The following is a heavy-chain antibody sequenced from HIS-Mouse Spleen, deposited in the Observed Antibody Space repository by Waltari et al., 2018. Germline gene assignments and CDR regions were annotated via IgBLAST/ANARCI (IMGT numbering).Heavy chain of an antibody. Sequence: QVQLQQWGAGLLKPSETLSLTCAVYGGSFSGYYWSWIRQPPGKGLAWIGEINHSGSTNDNPSLKSRVTISVDTSKNQFSLKLSSVTAADTAVYYCARGRSPATVTIGYYFDYWGQGTLVTVSS. V-gene: IGHV4-34*01. J-gene: IGHJ4*02. D-gene: IGHD4-17*01. CDR1: GGSFSGYY. CDR3: ARGRSPATVTIGYYFDY. CDR2: INHSGST.